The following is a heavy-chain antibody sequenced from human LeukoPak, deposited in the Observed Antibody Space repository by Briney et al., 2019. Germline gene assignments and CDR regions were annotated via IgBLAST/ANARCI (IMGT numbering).Heavy chain of an antibody. D-gene: IGHD5-12*01. V-gene: IGHV3-23*01. CDR3: AKGFGAAKMATMPFDY. Sequence: GGSLRPSCAASGFTFSSYAMSWVRQAPGKGLEWVSAISGSGGSTYYADSVKGRFTISRDNSKNTLYLQMNSLRAEDTAVYYCAKGFGAAKMATMPFDYWGQGTLVTVSS. J-gene: IGHJ4*02. CDR2: ISGSGGST. CDR1: GFTFSSYA.